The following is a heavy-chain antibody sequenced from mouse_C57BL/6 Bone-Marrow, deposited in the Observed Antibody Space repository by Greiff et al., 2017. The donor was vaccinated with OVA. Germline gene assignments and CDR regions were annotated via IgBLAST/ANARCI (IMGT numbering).Heavy chain of an antibody. J-gene: IGHJ1*03. Sequence: VQLQQPGAELVKPGASVKLSCKASGYTFTSYWMQWVKQRPGQGLEWIGEIDPSDSYTNYNQKFKGKATLTVDTSSSTAYMQLSSLTSEDSAVYYCARRGYGYEGYWYFDVWGTGTTVTVSS. CDR1: GYTFTSYW. CDR2: IDPSDSYT. CDR3: ARRGYGYEGYWYFDV. D-gene: IGHD2-2*01. V-gene: IGHV1-50*01.